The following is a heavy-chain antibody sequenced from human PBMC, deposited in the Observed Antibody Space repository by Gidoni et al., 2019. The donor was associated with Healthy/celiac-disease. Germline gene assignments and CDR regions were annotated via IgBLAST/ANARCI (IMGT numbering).Heavy chain of an antibody. CDR2: IWYDGSNK. Sequence: QVQLVESGGGVVQPGRSLRLSCAASGFTFSSYGMHWVRQAPGKGLEWVAVIWYDGSNKYYADSVKGRFTISRDNSKNTLYLQMNSLRAEDTAVYYCARENYDSSGGEFDYWGQGTLVTVSS. CDR3: ARENYDSSGGEFDY. D-gene: IGHD3-22*01. V-gene: IGHV3-33*01. CDR1: GFTFSSYG. J-gene: IGHJ4*02.